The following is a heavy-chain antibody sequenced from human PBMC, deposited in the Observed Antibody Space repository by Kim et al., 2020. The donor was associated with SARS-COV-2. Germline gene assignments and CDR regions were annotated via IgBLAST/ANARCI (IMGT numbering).Heavy chain of an antibody. Sequence: GGSLRLSCAASGFTFSSYDMYWVRQATGKGLEWVSAIGTAGDTYYPGSVKGRFTISRENAKNSLYLQMNSLRAGDTAVYYCARDLTMVRGVYPPSFYYYGMDVWGQGTTVTVSS. CDR3: ARDLTMVRGVYPPSFYYYGMDV. J-gene: IGHJ6*02. CDR1: GFTFSSYD. D-gene: IGHD3-10*01. CDR2: IGTAGDT. V-gene: IGHV3-13*01.